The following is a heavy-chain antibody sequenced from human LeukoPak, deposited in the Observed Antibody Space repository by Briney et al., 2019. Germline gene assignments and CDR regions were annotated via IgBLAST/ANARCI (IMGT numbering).Heavy chain of an antibody. J-gene: IGHJ4*02. D-gene: IGHD1-26*01. CDR1: GYTFTSYY. V-gene: IGHV1-46*01. CDR3: AREGSSFDY. Sequence: VTVSXKASGYTFTSYYMHWVRQAPGQGLEWMGIINPSGGSTNYAQKFQGRVTMTRDTSTSTVYMELSSLRSEDTAVYYCAREGSSFDYWGQGTLVTVSS. CDR2: INPSGGST.